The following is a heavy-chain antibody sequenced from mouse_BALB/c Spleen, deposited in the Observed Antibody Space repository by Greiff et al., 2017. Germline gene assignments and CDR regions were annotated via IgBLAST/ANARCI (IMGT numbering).Heavy chain of an antibody. CDR2: IDPSDSET. CDR1: GYSFTSYW. CDR3: ARPIAGTGYAMDY. J-gene: IGHJ4*01. D-gene: IGHD4-1*01. Sequence: VKLMESGPQLVRPGASVKISCKASGYSFTSYWMHWVKQRPGQGLEWIGMIDPSDSETRLNQKFKDKATLTVDKSSSTAYMQLSSPTSEDSAVYYCARPIAGTGYAMDYWGQGTSVTVSS. V-gene: IGHV1S126*01.